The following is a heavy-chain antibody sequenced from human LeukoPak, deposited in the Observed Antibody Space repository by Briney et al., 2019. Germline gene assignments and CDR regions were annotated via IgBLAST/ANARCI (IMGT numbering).Heavy chain of an antibody. Sequence: GGSLRLSCAASGFTFSDSNMGWGRHAPGEGLEWVSSISTSGTYMYYADSVKGQFTISRDNAKNSLYLQMNSLRAEDTAVYYCARGWSGLDCRGQGTLVTVSS. CDR3: ARGWSGLDC. V-gene: IGHV3-21*01. CDR1: GFTFSDSN. D-gene: IGHD3-3*01. J-gene: IGHJ4*02. CDR2: ISTSGTYM.